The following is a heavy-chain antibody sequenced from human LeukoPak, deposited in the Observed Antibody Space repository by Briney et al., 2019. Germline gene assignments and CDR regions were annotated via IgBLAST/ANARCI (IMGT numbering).Heavy chain of an antibody. CDR2: INPSGGST. CDR1: EYTFTSYQ. J-gene: IGHJ4*02. V-gene: IGHV1-46*01. Sequence: ASVKVSCKASEYTFTSYQMHWVRQAPGQGLGWMGMINPSGGSTGYAQKFQGRVTMTRDTSTSTVYMELSSLRSEDTAVYYCARGYGTSWYYFDYWGQGTLVTVSS. D-gene: IGHD6-13*01. CDR3: ARGYGTSWYYFDY.